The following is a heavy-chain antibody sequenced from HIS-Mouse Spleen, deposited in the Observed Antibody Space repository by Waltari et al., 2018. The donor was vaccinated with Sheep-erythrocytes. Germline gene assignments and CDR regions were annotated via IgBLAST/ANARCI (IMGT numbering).Heavy chain of an antibody. CDR3: ANQPPDWVFGVVIPFDY. J-gene: IGHJ4*02. Sequence: QVQLVQSGAEVKKPGASVKVSCKASGYTFTSYDLNWGRQATGQGLEWMGWMNPNSGNTGYAQKFQGRVTMTRNTSISTAYMELSSLRSEDTAVYYCANQPPDWVFGVVIPFDYWGQGTLVTVSS. D-gene: IGHD3-3*01. CDR2: MNPNSGNT. V-gene: IGHV1-8*01. CDR1: GYTFTSYD.